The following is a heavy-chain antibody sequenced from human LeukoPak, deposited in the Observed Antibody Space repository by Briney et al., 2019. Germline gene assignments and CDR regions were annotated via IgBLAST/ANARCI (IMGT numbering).Heavy chain of an antibody. V-gene: IGHV4-31*03. CDR2: IYYSGST. D-gene: IGHD3-3*01. Sequence: SETLSLTCTVSGGSISSGGYYWSWIRQRPGKGLEWIGYIYYSGSTYYNPSLKSRVTISVDTSKNQFSLKLSSVTAADTAVYYCARAGMEYVDYWGQGTLVTVSS. CDR1: GGSISSGGYY. CDR3: ARAGMEYVDY. J-gene: IGHJ4*02.